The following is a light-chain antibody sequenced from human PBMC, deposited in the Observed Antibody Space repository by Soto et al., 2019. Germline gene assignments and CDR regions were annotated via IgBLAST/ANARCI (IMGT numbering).Light chain of an antibody. J-gene: IGKJ1*01. CDR1: QDISHY. Sequence: DIQMTQSPSSLSASVGDRVTITCQASQDISHYLNWYQQKPGKAPKLLIYDASSLESGVPSRFSGSGSGTEFTLTISSLQPDDFATYYCQQYNSYSETFGQGTKVDIK. V-gene: IGKV1-5*01. CDR2: DAS. CDR3: QQYNSYSET.